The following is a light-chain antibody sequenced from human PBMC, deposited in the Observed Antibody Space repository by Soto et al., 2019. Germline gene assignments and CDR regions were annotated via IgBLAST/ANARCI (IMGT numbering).Light chain of an antibody. Sequence: EIVLTQYPGTLSLSPGERATLSCRASQSVSGSYLAWYQHKPGQDPRLLIYGASRRATGIPDRISGSGSGTDFPLTISSLEPEDLAVYYCQQYGRSPRTFGQGTKVEIK. V-gene: IGKV3-20*01. CDR2: GAS. CDR1: QSVSGSY. CDR3: QQYGRSPRT. J-gene: IGKJ1*01.